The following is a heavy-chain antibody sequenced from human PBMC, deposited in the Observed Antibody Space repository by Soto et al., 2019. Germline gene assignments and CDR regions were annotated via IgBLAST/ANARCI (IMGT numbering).Heavy chain of an antibody. CDR1: AFAFVDYA. CDR3: AKDIGYSSSSWVSYYYYGMDV. J-gene: IGHJ6*02. CDR2: ISLNSGSL. V-gene: IGHV3-9*01. D-gene: IGHD6-6*01. Sequence: PGGSLRLSCSVSAFAFVDYALHWVRPAPGKGLELVSGISLNSGSLGYADSVKGRFTISRDNAKNSLYLQMNSLRAEDTALYYCAKDIGYSSSSWVSYYYYGMDVWGQGTTVTVSS.